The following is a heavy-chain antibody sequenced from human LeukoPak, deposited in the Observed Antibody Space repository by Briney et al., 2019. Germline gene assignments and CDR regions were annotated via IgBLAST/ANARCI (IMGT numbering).Heavy chain of an antibody. CDR3: ARGRYLTTLGGAAAGFLDY. CDR1: SGSFSGYY. Sequence: HPSETLSLTCGVYSGSFSGYYWNWLRQSPGKGLEWIGEINHSRTTNYNPSLKSRVTMSVDTSQKQFSLRLTSVRAADTGVYYCARGRYLTTLGGAAAGFLDYWGQGTVVTVSS. V-gene: IGHV4-34*01. J-gene: IGHJ4*02. D-gene: IGHD6-13*01. CDR2: INHSRTT.